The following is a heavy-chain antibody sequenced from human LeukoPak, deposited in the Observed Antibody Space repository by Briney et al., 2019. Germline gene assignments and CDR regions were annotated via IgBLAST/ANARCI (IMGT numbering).Heavy chain of an antibody. CDR1: GYTFTSYG. CDR2: ISAYTGNT. CDR3: AIYSSSWYLWFDP. D-gene: IGHD6-13*01. J-gene: IGHJ5*02. V-gene: IGHV1-18*01. Sequence: ASVKVSCKASGYTFTSYGISWVRQAPGQGLEWMGWISAYTGNTNYAQKLQGRVTMTTDTSTSTAYMELRSLRSDDTAVYYCAIYSSSWYLWFDPWGQGTLVTVSS.